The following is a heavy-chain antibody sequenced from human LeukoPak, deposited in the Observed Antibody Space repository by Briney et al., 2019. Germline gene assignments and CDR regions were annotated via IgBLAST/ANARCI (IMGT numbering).Heavy chain of an antibody. D-gene: IGHD2-2*01. V-gene: IGHV3-21*01. CDR3: ARDRVVVPAPFYMDV. J-gene: IGHJ6*03. CDR1: GFSFSSFG. CDR2: ISSSSSYI. Sequence: AGGSLRLSCAASGFSFSSFGMHWVRQAPGKGLEWVSSISSSSSYIYYADSVKGRFTISRDNAKNSLYLQMNSLRAEDTAVYYCARDRVVVPAPFYMDVWGKGTTVTVSS.